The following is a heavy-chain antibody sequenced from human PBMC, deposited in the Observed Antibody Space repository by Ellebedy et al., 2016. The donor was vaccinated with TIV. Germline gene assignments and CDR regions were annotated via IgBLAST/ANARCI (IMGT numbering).Heavy chain of an antibody. Sequence: PGGSLRLSCAASGFTFSHYGMHWVRQAHGKGMEWVALIWYDGSHKFYGNSVKGRFPISRDDSRRKMSLQMDSLRAEDTALYYCARDPRVVIPAAMDYWGQGTRVTVAS. CDR3: ARDPRVVIPAAMDY. J-gene: IGHJ4*02. CDR2: IWYDGSHK. V-gene: IGHV3-33*01. D-gene: IGHD2-2*01. CDR1: GFTFSHYG.